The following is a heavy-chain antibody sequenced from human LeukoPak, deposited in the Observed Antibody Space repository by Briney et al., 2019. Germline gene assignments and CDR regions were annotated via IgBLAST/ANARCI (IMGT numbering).Heavy chain of an antibody. D-gene: IGHD3-3*01. Sequence: AISGGGGSADYADSVKGRFTISRDNSKNTLNLQMNSLRAEDTAVYYCAKGRDCDFWSGYSNWGQGTLVTVSS. CDR2: ISGGGGSA. V-gene: IGHV3-23*01. J-gene: IGHJ4*02. CDR3: AKGRDCDFWSGYSN.